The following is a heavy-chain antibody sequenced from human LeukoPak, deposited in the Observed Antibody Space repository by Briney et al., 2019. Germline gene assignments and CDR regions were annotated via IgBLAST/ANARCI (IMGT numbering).Heavy chain of an antibody. CDR2: ISASGTDT. V-gene: IGHV3-23*01. J-gene: IGHJ5*02. Sequence: GGSLRLSCAASGFTFSSYVMSWVRQAPGKGLEWVSTISASGTDTYYADSVKGRFTISRDNSKSTLYLQMDRLRAEDTAVYYCVKARGPSTSSPWFDPWGQGTLVTVSS. D-gene: IGHD6-6*01. CDR3: VKARGPSTSSPWFDP. CDR1: GFTFSSYV.